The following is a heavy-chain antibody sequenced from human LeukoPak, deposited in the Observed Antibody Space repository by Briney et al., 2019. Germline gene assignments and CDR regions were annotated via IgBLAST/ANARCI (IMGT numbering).Heavy chain of an antibody. CDR1: GYSFTSYW. D-gene: IGHD3-22*01. Sequence: GESLKISCEASGYSFTSYWIGWVRQMPGKGLEWMAIIYPGDSDTRYSPSLQGQVTISADKSISTAYLQWSSLKASDTAMYYCARSSDSSGYYDYFDYWGQGTLVTVSS. CDR2: IYPGDSDT. CDR3: ARSSDSSGYYDYFDY. J-gene: IGHJ4*02. V-gene: IGHV5-51*01.